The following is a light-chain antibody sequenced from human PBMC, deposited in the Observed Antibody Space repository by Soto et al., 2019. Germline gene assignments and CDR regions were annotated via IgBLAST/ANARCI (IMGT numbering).Light chain of an antibody. J-gene: IGKJ5*01. Sequence: EMLMTQSPATLSVSPGERATLSCRASQNIGTNLAWYQQPPGQAPSLLLYRASTRAPGVPARFSGSGSGTDFPVAISSLQSEDFGVYYCQRQNGWPITFGQGTRLDIK. CDR3: QRQNGWPIT. CDR1: QNIGTN. CDR2: RAS. V-gene: IGKV3-15*01.